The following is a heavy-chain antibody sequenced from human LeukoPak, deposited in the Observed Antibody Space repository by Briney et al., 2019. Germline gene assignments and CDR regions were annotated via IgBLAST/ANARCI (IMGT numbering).Heavy chain of an antibody. CDR3: ASLRTSSIGAHYAMDV. D-gene: IGHD6-6*01. CDR1: GGSISSFY. J-gene: IGHJ6*02. CDR2: IYYSGST. V-gene: IGHV4-59*08. Sequence: PSETLSLTCTVSGGSISSFYWSWIRQPPGKGLEWIGYIYYSGSTNYNPSLKSRVAISVDTSKNQFSLKPNSVTAADTAVYYCASLRTSSIGAHYAMDVWGQGTTVTVSS.